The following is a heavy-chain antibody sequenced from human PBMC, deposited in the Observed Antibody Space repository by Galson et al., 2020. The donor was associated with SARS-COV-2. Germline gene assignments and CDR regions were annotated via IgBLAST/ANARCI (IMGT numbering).Heavy chain of an antibody. CDR3: ARVTYKSWYVDI. V-gene: IGHV6-1*01. CDR1: GDSPSSNSAS. J-gene: IGHJ2*01. D-gene: IGHD5-18*01. CDR2: TFYRSKWNE. Sequence: SQTPSLTCVISGDSPSSNSASWRWIRPHPTSGLEWLGRTFYRSKWNEDHAVSMKSRLRISPDTSKNQFSLDLNSVTPEDTAVEYYARVTYKSWYVDIWGRGTLVTVSS.